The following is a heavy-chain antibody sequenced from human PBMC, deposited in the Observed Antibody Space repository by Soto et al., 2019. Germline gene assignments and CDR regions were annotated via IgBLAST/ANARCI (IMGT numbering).Heavy chain of an antibody. Sequence: ASVKVSCKASGYTFSGYYMHWVRQAPGQGLEWMGWINPNSGGTNYAQKFQGRVTMTRDTSISTAYMELSRLRSDDTAVYYCARGGSVVVVPAALDYCGQGTLVTVSS. CDR1: GYTFSGYY. D-gene: IGHD2-2*01. V-gene: IGHV1-2*02. CDR3: ARGGSVVVVPAALDY. J-gene: IGHJ4*02. CDR2: INPNSGGT.